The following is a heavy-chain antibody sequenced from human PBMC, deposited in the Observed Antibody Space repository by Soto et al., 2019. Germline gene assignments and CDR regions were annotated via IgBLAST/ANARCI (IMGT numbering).Heavy chain of an antibody. J-gene: IGHJ4*02. CDR3: ARQLSGYDEYYFDY. D-gene: IGHD5-12*01. CDR2: IYYSGST. Sequence: PSETLSLTCTVSGGSISSSIYYWGWIRQPPGKGLEWIGSIYYSGSTYYNPSLKSRVTISVDTSKNQFSLKLSSVTAADTAVYYCARQLSGYDEYYFDYWGQGTLVTVSS. V-gene: IGHV4-39*01. CDR1: GGSISSSIYY.